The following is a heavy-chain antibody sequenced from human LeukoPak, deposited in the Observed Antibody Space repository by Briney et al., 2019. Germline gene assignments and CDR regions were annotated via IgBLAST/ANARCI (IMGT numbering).Heavy chain of an antibody. D-gene: IGHD1-7*01. Sequence: PGGSLRLSCVAPGSSLSRFGMHWVRQAPGKGLGWVAFTRYDATKKYYADSVKDRFTISRDDSKNTIYLQMNSLRAEDTAVYYCATESNGNYPVEHAFHIWGQGTMVTVSS. CDR2: TRYDATKK. CDR1: GSSLSRFG. J-gene: IGHJ3*02. CDR3: ATESNGNYPVEHAFHI. V-gene: IGHV3-30*02.